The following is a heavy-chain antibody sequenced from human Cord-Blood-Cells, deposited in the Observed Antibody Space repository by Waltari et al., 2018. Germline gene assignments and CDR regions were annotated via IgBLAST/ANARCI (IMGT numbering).Heavy chain of an antibody. CDR3: TRQQFDY. CDR2: IRSKANSYAT. CDR1: GFTLRGSA. J-gene: IGHJ4*02. V-gene: IGHV3-73*02. Sequence: EVQLVESGGGLVQPGGSLKLSCAASGFTLRGSAMHWVRQASGKGLEWVGRIRSKANSYATAYAASVKGRFTISRDDSKNTAYLQMNSLKTEDTAVYYCTRQQFDYWGQGTLVTVSS.